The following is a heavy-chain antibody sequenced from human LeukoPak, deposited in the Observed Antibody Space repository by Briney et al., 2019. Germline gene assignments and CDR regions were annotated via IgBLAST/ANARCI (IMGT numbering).Heavy chain of an antibody. CDR1: GYTFTSYA. CDR2: INAGNGNT. J-gene: IGHJ3*02. V-gene: IGHV1-3*01. Sequence: ASVKVSCKASGYTFTSYAMHWVRQAPGQRLEWMGWINAGNGNTKYSQKFQGRVTITRDTSASTAYMELSSLRSEDTAVYYCARVAVIGWYGAFDIWGQGTMVTVSS. D-gene: IGHD2-21*01. CDR3: ARVAVIGWYGAFDI.